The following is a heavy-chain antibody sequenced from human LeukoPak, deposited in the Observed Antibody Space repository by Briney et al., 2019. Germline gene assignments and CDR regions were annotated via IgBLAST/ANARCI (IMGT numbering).Heavy chain of an antibody. J-gene: IGHJ3*02. CDR2: ISSDGSTI. CDR1: GFTFSSYE. D-gene: IGHD3-9*01. V-gene: IGHV3-48*03. CDR3: AREFGLRYFDWLLWGAFDI. Sequence: KTGRSLRLSCAASGFTFSSYEMRWVRQDPGKGLEWVSYISSDGSTIYYADSVKGRFTISRDNAKNSLYLQMNSLRAEDTAVYYCAREFGLRYFDWLLWGAFDIWGQGTMVTVSS.